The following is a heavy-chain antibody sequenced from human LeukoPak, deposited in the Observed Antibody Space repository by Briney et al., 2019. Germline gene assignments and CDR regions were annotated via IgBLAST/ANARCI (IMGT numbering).Heavy chain of an antibody. V-gene: IGHV4-61*02. D-gene: IGHD6-6*01. CDR3: ARVPMSESSSAIYYYYMDV. Sequence: SKTLSLTCTVSGGSISSGNYYWSWIRQPAGEGLEWIGRIHTSGSTNYNPSLKSRVTISIDTSKNQFSLKLSSVTAADTAMYYCARVPMSESSSAIYYYYMDVWGKGTTVTVSS. CDR1: GGSISSGNYY. J-gene: IGHJ6*03. CDR2: IHTSGST.